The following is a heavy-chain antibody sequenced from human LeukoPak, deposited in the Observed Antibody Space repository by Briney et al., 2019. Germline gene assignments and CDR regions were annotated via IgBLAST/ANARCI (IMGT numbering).Heavy chain of an antibody. CDR3: ARGAPTTRIGAGRFDY. V-gene: IGHV1-46*01. J-gene: IGHJ4*02. D-gene: IGHD5-12*01. CDR2: IKPSGGSA. Sequence: GASVKVSCKAFGYSLTNYYVPWVRQTPGQGLEWMGEIKPSGGSASYAQKIQGRITVSRDTYTNTVDMDLSSLRSEDTATYYCARGAPTTRIGAGRFDYWGQGPLLTVAS. CDR1: GYSLTNYY.